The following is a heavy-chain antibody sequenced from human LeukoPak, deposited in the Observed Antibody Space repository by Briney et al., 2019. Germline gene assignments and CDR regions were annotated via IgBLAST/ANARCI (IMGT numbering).Heavy chain of an antibody. D-gene: IGHD1-7*01. Sequence: WASVKVSCKSSGYTFTRYDINWVRQVTGQGLEWMGWMSPNSGHTGYAQKFQGRVTFTRNTSISTAYMELSSLTSEDTAVYYCARGGISGTYADYYYYYLDVWGKGTTVTVSS. CDR2: MSPNSGHT. J-gene: IGHJ6*03. V-gene: IGHV1-8*03. CDR1: GYTFTRYD. CDR3: ARGGISGTYADYYYYYLDV.